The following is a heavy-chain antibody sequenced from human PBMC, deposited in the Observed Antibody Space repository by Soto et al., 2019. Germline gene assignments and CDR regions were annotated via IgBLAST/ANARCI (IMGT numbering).Heavy chain of an antibody. J-gene: IGHJ4*02. Sequence: EVQLLESGGGLVQPGGSLRLSCAASGFTFSSYAMSWVRQAPGKGLEWVSAISGSGGSTYYADSVKGRFTISRDNSKNTLYLQMNSRRAEDTAVYYCASTPLGGVVTYFDYWGQGTLVTVSS. CDR2: ISGSGGST. CDR1: GFTFSSYA. CDR3: ASTPLGGVVTYFDY. V-gene: IGHV3-23*01. D-gene: IGHD3-3*01.